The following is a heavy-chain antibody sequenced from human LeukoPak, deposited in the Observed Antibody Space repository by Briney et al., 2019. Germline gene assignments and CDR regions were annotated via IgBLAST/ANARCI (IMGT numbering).Heavy chain of an antibody. D-gene: IGHD6-13*01. J-gene: IGHJ1*01. V-gene: IGHV1-2*02. CDR2: INPNSGGT. Sequence: ASVKVSCKASGYTFTGYYMHWVRQAPGQGLEWMGWINPNSGGTKYAQKFQGRVTMTRDTSISTGDMELSRLRSDDTAVYYCARGEVSSWYDYFQHWRQGSLVTVSS. CDR3: ARGEVSSWYDYFQH. CDR1: GYTFTGYY.